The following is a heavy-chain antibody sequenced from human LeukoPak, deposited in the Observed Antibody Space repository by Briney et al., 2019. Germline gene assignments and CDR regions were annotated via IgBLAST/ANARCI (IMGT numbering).Heavy chain of an antibody. Sequence: ASVKVSCKASGYTFTGYYMHWVRQAPGQGLEWMGIINPSGGSTSYAQKFQGRVTMTRDTSTSTVYMELSSLRSEDTAVYYCAATTRPSGRIAAAGTREEDYFDYWGQGTLVTVSS. CDR3: AATTRPSGRIAAAGTREEDYFDY. CDR2: INPSGGST. D-gene: IGHD6-13*01. J-gene: IGHJ4*02. CDR1: GYTFTGYY. V-gene: IGHV1-46*01.